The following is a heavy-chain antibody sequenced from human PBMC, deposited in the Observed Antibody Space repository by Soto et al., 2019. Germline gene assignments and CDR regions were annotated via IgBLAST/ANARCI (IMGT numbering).Heavy chain of an antibody. J-gene: IGHJ5*02. CDR1: GDSVSSNSAA. D-gene: IGHD6-6*01. CDR2: TYYRSKWYN. V-gene: IGHV6-1*01. CDR3: ARVSGSRNIAARPLLAWFDP. Sequence: QSQTLSLTCAISGDSVSSNSAAWHWIRQSPSRGLEWLGRTYYRSKWYNDYAVSVKSRITINPDTSKNQFSLQLNSVTPDDTAGYYCARVSGSRNIAARPLLAWFDPWGQGTLVTVSS.